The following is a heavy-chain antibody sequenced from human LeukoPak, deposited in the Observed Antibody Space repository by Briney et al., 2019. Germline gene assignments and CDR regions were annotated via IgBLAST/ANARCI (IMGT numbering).Heavy chain of an antibody. Sequence: GGSLRLSCTASGFTFSSYGMHWVRQAPGKGLEWVAVISYDGRNKYYGDSVKGRFPISRDNSKNTLYLQMNSLRAEDTAVYYCAKSIEYSSSSFDYWGQGTLVTVSS. V-gene: IGHV3-30*18. J-gene: IGHJ4*02. D-gene: IGHD6-6*01. CDR2: ISYDGRNK. CDR3: AKSIEYSSSSFDY. CDR1: GFTFSSYG.